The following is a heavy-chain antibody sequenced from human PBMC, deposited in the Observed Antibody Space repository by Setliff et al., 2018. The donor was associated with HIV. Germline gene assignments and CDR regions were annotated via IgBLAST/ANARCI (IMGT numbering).Heavy chain of an antibody. D-gene: IGHD6-13*01. J-gene: IGHJ4*02. CDR2: ISSTSVSV. V-gene: IGHV3-21*01. CDR1: AFPFSSFS. Sequence: LRLSCAASAFPFSSFSMSWVRQAPGKGLEWVSSISSTSVSVHYADSVQGRFTISRDNAKSSLSLQMNSLRAEDTAVYFCASLQDAIAAGGMDYWGQGALVTVSS. CDR3: ASLQDAIAAGGMDY.